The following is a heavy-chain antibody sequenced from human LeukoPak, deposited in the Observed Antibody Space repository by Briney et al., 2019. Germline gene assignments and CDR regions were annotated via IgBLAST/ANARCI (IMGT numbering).Heavy chain of an antibody. CDR1: GFTFSSPG. J-gene: IGHJ4*02. Sequence: PGGSLRLSCAASGFTFSSPGMHWVRQAPGKGLEWLAFIRYDGNNKYYADSVKGRFTVSRDNSKNTLYLQMNSLRAEDTAVYYCAKGGSWMVTAIFLFDYWGQGTLVTVSS. CDR3: AKGGSWMVTAIFLFDY. V-gene: IGHV3-30*02. D-gene: IGHD2-21*02. CDR2: IRYDGNNK.